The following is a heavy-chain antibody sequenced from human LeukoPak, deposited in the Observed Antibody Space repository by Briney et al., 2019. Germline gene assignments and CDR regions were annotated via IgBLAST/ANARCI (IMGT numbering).Heavy chain of an antibody. CDR1: GFTFSSYA. Sequence: PGGSLRLSCAASGFTFSSYAMHWVRQAPGKGLEWVAVISYDGSNKYYADSVKGRFTISRDNSKNTLYLQMNSLRAEDTAVYYCARVFSSNSYYFDYWGQGTLVTVSS. CDR2: ISYDGSNK. J-gene: IGHJ4*02. CDR3: ARVFSSNSYYFDY. V-gene: IGHV3-30-3*01. D-gene: IGHD6-6*01.